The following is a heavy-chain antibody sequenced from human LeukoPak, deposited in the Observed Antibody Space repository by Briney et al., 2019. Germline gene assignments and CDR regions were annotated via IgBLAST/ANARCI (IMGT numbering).Heavy chain of an antibody. V-gene: IGHV3-30*04. Sequence: GGSLRLSCAASGFTFCAYAMHWVRQSPGKGLEWVALISYDGNNEWYADSVKGRFTVSRDNSKNTLYLQMNSLRVEDTAVYYCARGHPHGWELYLDYWGQGTLVTVSS. D-gene: IGHD1-26*01. CDR3: ARGHPHGWELYLDY. CDR1: GFTFCAYA. J-gene: IGHJ4*02. CDR2: ISYDGNNE.